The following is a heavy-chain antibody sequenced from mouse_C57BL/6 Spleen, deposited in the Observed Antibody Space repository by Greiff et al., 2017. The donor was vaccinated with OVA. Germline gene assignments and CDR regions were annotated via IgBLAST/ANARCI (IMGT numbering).Heavy chain of an antibody. D-gene: IGHD2-3*01. CDR1: GYTFTSYW. CDR2: IDPSDSET. CDR3: ARRGDGYSFAD. J-gene: IGHJ3*01. V-gene: IGHV1-52*01. Sequence: QVQLQQPGAELVRPGSSVKLSCKASGYTFTSYWMHWVKQRPIQGLEWIGNIDPSDSETPYNQKFKDKATLTVDKSSSTAYMQLSSLTSEDAAVYYCARRGDGYSFADWGQGTLVTVSA.